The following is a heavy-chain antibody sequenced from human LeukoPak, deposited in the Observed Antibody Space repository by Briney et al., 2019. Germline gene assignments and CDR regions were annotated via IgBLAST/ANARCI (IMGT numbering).Heavy chain of an antibody. D-gene: IGHD6-13*01. CDR1: GFTFSNYG. CDR3: AKGLGRRSSSWDMLNH. J-gene: IGHJ5*02. V-gene: IGHV3-23*01. CDR2: TSGSGAST. Sequence: PGGSLRLSCAASGFTFSNYGMHWVRQAPGKGLEWVSATSGSGASTYYADSVRGRFTISRDNSKNTLYLQMNSLRVEDTAVFYCAKGLGRRSSSWDMLNHWGQGTLVTVSS.